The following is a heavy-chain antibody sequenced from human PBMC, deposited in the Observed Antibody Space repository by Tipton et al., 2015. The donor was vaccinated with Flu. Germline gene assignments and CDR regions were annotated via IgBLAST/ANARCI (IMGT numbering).Heavy chain of an antibody. D-gene: IGHD3-10*01. CDR1: GGSISSYY. Sequence: LRLSCTVSGGSISSYYWSWIRQPPGKGLEWIGYIYYSGSTNYNPSLKSRVTISVDTSKNQFSLKLSSVTAADTAVYYCARDTGVYYSGYGMDVWGQGTTVTVSS. CDR3: ARDTGVYYSGYGMDV. J-gene: IGHJ6*02. CDR2: IYYSGST. V-gene: IGHV4-59*12.